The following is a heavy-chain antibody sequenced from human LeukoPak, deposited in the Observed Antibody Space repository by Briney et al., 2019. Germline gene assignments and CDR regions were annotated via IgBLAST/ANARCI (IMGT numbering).Heavy chain of an antibody. V-gene: IGHV4-38-2*02. CDR2: IYHSGST. J-gene: IGHJ4*02. CDR1: GYSISSGYY. CDR3: ARVGGGEYCSGGSCYTPVDY. Sequence: SETLSLTCTVSGYSISSGYYWGWIRQPPGKGLEWIGSIYHSGSTYYNPSLKSRVTISVDTSKNQFSLKLSSVTAADTAVYYCARVGGGEYCSGGSCYTPVDYWGQGTLVTVSS. D-gene: IGHD2-15*01.